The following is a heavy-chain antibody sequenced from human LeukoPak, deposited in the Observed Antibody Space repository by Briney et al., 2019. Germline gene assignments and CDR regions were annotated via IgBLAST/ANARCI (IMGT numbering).Heavy chain of an antibody. Sequence: PGGSLRLSCAASGFTFSSYSMNWVRQAPGKGLEWVANIKQDGSEKYYVDSVKGRFTISRDNAKNSLYLQMNSLRAEDTAVYYCAKDMRRGYSHGYYIEWGQGTLVTVSS. D-gene: IGHD5-18*01. V-gene: IGHV3-7*01. CDR1: GFTFSSYS. CDR3: AKDMRRGYSHGYYIE. CDR2: IKQDGSEK. J-gene: IGHJ4*02.